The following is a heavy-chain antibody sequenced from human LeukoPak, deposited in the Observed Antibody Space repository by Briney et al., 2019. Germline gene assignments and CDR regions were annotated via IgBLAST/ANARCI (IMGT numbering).Heavy chain of an antibody. CDR1: GGSISTYY. Sequence: PSETLSLTCTVSGGSISTYYWSWIRQSPEKGLQWIGFIHHTGSTNYNPSLKSRVTISVDTSKNQFSLKLSSVTAADTAVYYCARARIGAGVVVVPAAPGRFAFDIWGQGTMVTVSS. CDR3: ARARIGAGVVVVPAAPGRFAFDI. D-gene: IGHD2-2*01. J-gene: IGHJ3*02. V-gene: IGHV4-59*01. CDR2: IHHTGST.